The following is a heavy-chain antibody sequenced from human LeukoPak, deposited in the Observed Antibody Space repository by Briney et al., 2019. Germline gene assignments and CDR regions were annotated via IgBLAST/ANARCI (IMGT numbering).Heavy chain of an antibody. D-gene: IGHD3-22*01. V-gene: IGHV5-51*01. CDR3: ARLTDYYDSSGYYRNYNWFDP. J-gene: IGHJ5*02. Sequence: GESLKISCKGSGYTFPNYWIAWVRQMHGKGLEWMGIIYPGDSSTKFSPSFQGQVTISADRSINTAYLQWSSLTASDTAMYYCARLTDYYDSSGYYRNYNWFDPWGQGTLVTVSS. CDR2: IYPGDSST. CDR1: GYTFPNYW.